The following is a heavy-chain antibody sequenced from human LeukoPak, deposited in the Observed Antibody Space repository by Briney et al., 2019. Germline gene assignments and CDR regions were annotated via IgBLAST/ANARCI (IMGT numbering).Heavy chain of an antibody. V-gene: IGHV4-39*07. Sequence: SETLSLTCTVSGGSITSSSYYWGWIRQPPGKGLEWIGSIYYSGNTYYNPSLKSRVTISVDTSKNQFSLKLSSVTAADTAVYYCARQLRDYGSGSSDYFDYWGQGTLVTVSS. D-gene: IGHD3-10*01. CDR3: ARQLRDYGSGSSDYFDY. J-gene: IGHJ4*02. CDR1: GGSITSSSYY. CDR2: IYYSGNT.